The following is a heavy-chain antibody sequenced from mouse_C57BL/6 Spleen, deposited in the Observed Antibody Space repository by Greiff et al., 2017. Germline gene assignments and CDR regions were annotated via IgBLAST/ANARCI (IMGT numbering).Heavy chain of an antibody. Sequence: QVQLQQPGAELVKPGASVKLSCKASGYTFTSYWMHWVKQRPGRGLEWIGRFDPNSGGTKYNEKFKSKATLTVDKPSSTAYMQLSSLTSEDSAVYYCASPNYYGSSYVAYWGQGTLVTVSA. CDR3: ASPNYYGSSYVAY. J-gene: IGHJ3*01. CDR2: FDPNSGGT. V-gene: IGHV1-72*01. CDR1: GYTFTSYW. D-gene: IGHD1-1*01.